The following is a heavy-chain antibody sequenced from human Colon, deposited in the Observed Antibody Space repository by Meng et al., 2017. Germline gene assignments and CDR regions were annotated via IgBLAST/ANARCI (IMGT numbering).Heavy chain of an antibody. V-gene: IGHV4-4*02. CDR3: ASIYRYGDYGDYFDY. CDR2: IYHSGAT. J-gene: IGHJ4*02. Sequence: LRQRAPEWVTLAETLYLPCAVAGRSISSIHWWSRVRQPRGKGLEWIGDIYHSGATNSSPTLKSRVTISVDKSKNQFSLKLSSMTAADTAVYYCASIYRYGDYGDYFDYWGQGTLVTVSS. D-gene: IGHD4-17*01. CDR1: GRSISSIHW.